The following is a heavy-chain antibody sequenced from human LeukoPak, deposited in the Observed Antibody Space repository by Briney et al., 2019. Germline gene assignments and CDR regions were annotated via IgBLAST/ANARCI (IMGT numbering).Heavy chain of an antibody. Sequence: LETLSLTCTVSGGSISSYYWSWIRQPPGKGLEWIGYIYYSGSTNYNPSLKSRVTISVDTSKNQFSLKLSSVTAADTAVYYCAREISGWYDYWGQGTLVTVSS. CDR1: GGSISSYY. V-gene: IGHV4-59*01. CDR3: AREISGWYDY. J-gene: IGHJ4*02. D-gene: IGHD6-19*01. CDR2: IYYSGST.